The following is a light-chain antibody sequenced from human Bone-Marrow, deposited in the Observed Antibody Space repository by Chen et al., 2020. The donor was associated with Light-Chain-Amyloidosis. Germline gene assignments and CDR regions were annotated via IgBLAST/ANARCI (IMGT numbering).Light chain of an antibody. V-gene: IGKV1-39*01. CDR2: AAS. CDR1: QSISSY. J-gene: IGKJ1*01. CDR3: QQSYSTPRA. Sequence: DIQMTQSPSSLSASVGDRVTITCRASQSISSYVNWYLQKPGKAPKLLIYAASSLQSGVPSRFSGSGSGTDFTLTISSLQPEDFATYYCQQSYSTPRAFGQGTKVEIK.